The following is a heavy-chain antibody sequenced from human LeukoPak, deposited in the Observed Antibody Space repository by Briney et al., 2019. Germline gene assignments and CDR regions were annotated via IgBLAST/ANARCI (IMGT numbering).Heavy chain of an antibody. CDR2: FDPEDGET. J-gene: IGHJ4*02. CDR1: GYTLTELS. CDR3: AREDSSGYNSDY. V-gene: IGHV1-24*01. Sequence: GASVKVSCKVSGYTLTELSMHWVRQAPGKGLEWMGGFDPEDGETIYAQKFQGRVTITADESTSTAYMELSSLRSEDTAVYYCAREDSSGYNSDYWGQGTLVTVSS. D-gene: IGHD3-22*01.